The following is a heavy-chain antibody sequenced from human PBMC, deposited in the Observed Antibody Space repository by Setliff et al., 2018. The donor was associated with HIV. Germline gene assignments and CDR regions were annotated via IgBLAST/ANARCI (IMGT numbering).Heavy chain of an antibody. CDR2: INAGDDNT. V-gene: IGHV1-3*01. CDR1: GYTFSTNA. Sequence: EASVKVSCKAFGYTFSTNAIHWVRQAPGQRLEWMGYINAGDDNTRYSEKFQGIVTITRDTSANTAYMELSSPRSEDTAVYYCARGSCSGCYLSDYWGLGTLVTVSS. J-gene: IGHJ4*02. CDR3: ARGSCSGCYLSDY. D-gene: IGHD6-19*01.